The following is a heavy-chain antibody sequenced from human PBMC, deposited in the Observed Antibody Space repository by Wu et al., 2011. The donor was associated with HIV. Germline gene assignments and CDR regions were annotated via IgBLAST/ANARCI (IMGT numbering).Heavy chain of an antibody. CDR3: ARDPSPYGSGSYSDY. Sequence: QLQLVQSGAEVKKPGSSVKVSCKASGGTFGSFAFSWVRQAPGQGPAWMGRIIPVFGTTNYAQKFQGRVTITADKSTNTAYMELNSLISEDTAVYYCARDPSPYGSGSYSDYWGQGTLVTVSS. CDR2: IIPVFGTT. J-gene: IGHJ4*02. CDR1: GGTFGSFA. V-gene: IGHV1-69*14. D-gene: IGHD3-10*01.